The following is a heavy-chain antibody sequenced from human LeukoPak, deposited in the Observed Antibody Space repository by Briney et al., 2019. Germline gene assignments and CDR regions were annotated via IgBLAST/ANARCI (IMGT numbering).Heavy chain of an antibody. V-gene: IGHV3-11*04. D-gene: IGHD3-16*01. Sequence: LSLTCAVYGGSFSGYYWSWIRQAPGKGLEWVSYISSSGSTIYYADSAKGRFTISRDNAKNSLYLQMNSLRAEDTAVYYCARDYEDWAFDIWGQGTMVTVSS. CDR2: ISSSGSTI. CDR1: GGSFSGYY. CDR3: ARDYEDWAFDI. J-gene: IGHJ3*02.